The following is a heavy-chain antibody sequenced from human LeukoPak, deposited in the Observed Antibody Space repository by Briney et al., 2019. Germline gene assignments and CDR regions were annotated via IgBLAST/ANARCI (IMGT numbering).Heavy chain of an antibody. CDR1: GGSFSGYY. V-gene: IGHV4-59*10. D-gene: IGHD3-3*01. CDR3: AGSDYDFWSGQSIPGWFDP. Sequence: SETLSLTCAVYGGSFSGYYWSWIRQPAGKGLEWIGRIYRSGSTYYNPSLKSRVTISVDTSKNQFSLKLSSVTAADTAVYYCAGSDYDFWSGQSIPGWFDPWGQGTLVTVSS. CDR2: IYRSGST. J-gene: IGHJ5*02.